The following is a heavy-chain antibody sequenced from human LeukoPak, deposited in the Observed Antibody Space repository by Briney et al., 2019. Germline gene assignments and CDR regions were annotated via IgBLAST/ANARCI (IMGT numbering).Heavy chain of an antibody. J-gene: IGHJ5*02. V-gene: IGHV3-9*01. Sequence: GGSLRLSCAASGFIFSTYGMHWVRQAPGKGLEWVSGISWNSGSIGYADSVKGRFTISRDNAKNSLYLQMNSLRAEDTALYYCAKDRVAVAGTFSWFYPWGQGTLVTVSS. D-gene: IGHD6-19*01. CDR2: ISWNSGSI. CDR1: GFIFSTYG. CDR3: AKDRVAVAGTFSWFYP.